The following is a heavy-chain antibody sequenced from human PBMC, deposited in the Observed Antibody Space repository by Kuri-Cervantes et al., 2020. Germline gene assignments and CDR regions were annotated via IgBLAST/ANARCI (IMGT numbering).Heavy chain of an antibody. CDR1: GFTFSDYF. CDR2: IGPRGDTI. D-gene: IGHD5-18*01. CDR3: AGGYSYGYFFGHQSA. Sequence: GGSLRLSCASSGFTFSDYFMAWIRQAPGKGPEWISHIGPRGDTINYSDSLKGRFTVSRDNAKNSLYLQMNSLRAEDTAVYYCAGGYSYGYFFGHQSAWGQGTLVTVSS. V-gene: IGHV3-11*04. J-gene: IGHJ5*02.